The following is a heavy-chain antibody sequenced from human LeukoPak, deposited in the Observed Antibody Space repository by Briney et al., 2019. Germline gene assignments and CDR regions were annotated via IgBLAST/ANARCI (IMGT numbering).Heavy chain of an antibody. CDR1: GFTFSSYS. V-gene: IGHV3-21*01. CDR3: ARGAAATDVAFDI. J-gene: IGHJ3*02. CDR2: ISSSSSYI. Sequence: GGSLRLSCAASGFTFSSYSMNWVRQAPGKGLEWVSSISSSSSYIYYADSVKGRFTISRDNAKNSLYLQMNSLRAEDTAVYYCARGAAATDVAFDIGGQGKMVTVSS. D-gene: IGHD6-13*01.